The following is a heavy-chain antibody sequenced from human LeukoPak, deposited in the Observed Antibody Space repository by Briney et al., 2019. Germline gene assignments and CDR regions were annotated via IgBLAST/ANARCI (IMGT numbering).Heavy chain of an antibody. CDR1: GFTFSDSA. V-gene: IGHV3-66*01. CDR2: IYSGGST. CDR3: ARGTVTMVDY. D-gene: IGHD3-10*01. Sequence: GGSLRLSCAASGFTFSDSAMSWVRQAPGRGLEWVSVIYSGGSTYYADSVKGRFTISRDNSKNTLFLQMNSLRAGDTAVYYCARGTVTMVDYWGQGTLVTVSS. J-gene: IGHJ4*02.